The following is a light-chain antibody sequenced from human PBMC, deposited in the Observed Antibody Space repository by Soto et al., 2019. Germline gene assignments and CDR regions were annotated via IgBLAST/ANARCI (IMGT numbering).Light chain of an antibody. CDR3: QKCKVAPLT. CDR2: AAS. V-gene: IGKV1-27*01. J-gene: IGKJ4*01. CDR1: QDIGNF. Sequence: ILMTQSPSSLSAFVGDRVTITCRASQDIGNFLAWYQQKPGKVPKLLIYAASTLQSGVPSRFIGSGSGTDFTLTISSLQPEDVAIYYCQKCKVAPLTFGGGTKVEIK.